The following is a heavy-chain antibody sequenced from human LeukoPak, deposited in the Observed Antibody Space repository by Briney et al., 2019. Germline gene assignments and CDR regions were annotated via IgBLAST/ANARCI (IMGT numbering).Heavy chain of an antibody. CDR2: INHSGST. D-gene: IGHD5-12*01. J-gene: IGHJ4*02. V-gene: IGHV4-34*01. CDR3: AREGGIGWLRLRDFDY. CDR1: GGSFSGYY. Sequence: PSETLSLTCAVYGGSFSGYYWSWIRQPPGKGLEWIGEINHSGSTNCNPSLKSRVTISVDTSKNQFSLKLSSVTAEDTAVYYCAREGGIGWLRLRDFDYWGQGTLVTVSS.